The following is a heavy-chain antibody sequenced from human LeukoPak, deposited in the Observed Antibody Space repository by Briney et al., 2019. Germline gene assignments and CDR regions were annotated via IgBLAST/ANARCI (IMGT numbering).Heavy chain of an antibody. J-gene: IGHJ6*04. CDR1: GFTFSSYA. CDR3: ARAVAVAGTSDYYYGMDV. V-gene: IGHV3-30*04. CDR2: ISYDGSNK. D-gene: IGHD6-19*01. Sequence: GGSLRLSCAASGFTFSSYAMHWVRQAPGKGLEWVAVISYDGSNKYYADSVKGRFTISRDNSRNTLYLQTNSLRAEDTAVYYCARAVAVAGTSDYYYGMDVWGKGTTVTVSS.